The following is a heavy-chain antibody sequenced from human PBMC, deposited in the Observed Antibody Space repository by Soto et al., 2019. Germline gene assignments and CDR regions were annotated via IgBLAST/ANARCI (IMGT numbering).Heavy chain of an antibody. CDR2: ISAYNGNT. D-gene: IGHD3-10*01. Sequence: QVQLVQSGAEVKKPGASVKVSCKASGYTFTSYGISWVRQAPGQGLEWMGWISAYNGNTNYAQKLQGRVTMTTDTSTSTAYMELRSLRADDTAVYDWARGINMVRGVMSGWDDYWGQGTLVTVSS. J-gene: IGHJ4*02. CDR1: GYTFTSYG. CDR3: ARGINMVRGVMSGWDDY. V-gene: IGHV1-18*01.